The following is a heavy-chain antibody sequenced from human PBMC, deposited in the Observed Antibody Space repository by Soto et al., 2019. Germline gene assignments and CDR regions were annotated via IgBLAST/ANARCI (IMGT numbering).Heavy chain of an antibody. J-gene: IGHJ6*02. CDR1: GFTFSSYS. CDR2: ISSSSSYI. V-gene: IGHV3-21*01. D-gene: IGHD3-3*01. Sequence: GGSLRLSCAASGFTFSSYSMNWVRQAPGKGLEWVSSISSSSSYIYYADSVKGRFTISRDNAKNSLYLQMNSLRAEDTAVYYCALYDFWSGYMSGVWGQGTTVTVSS. CDR3: ALYDFWSGYMSGV.